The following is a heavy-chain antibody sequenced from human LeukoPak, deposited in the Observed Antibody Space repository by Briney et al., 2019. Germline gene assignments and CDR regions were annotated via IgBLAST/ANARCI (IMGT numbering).Heavy chain of an antibody. Sequence: ASVKVSCKASGYTFTGYYTHWVRQAPGQGLEWMGWINPNSGGTKYAQKFQGRVTMTRDTSISTAYMELTRLRSDDTAVYYCARHSVITMARGVIGHWGQGTLVTVSS. V-gene: IGHV1-2*02. CDR3: ARHSVITMARGVIGH. CDR1: GYTFTGYY. D-gene: IGHD3-10*01. CDR2: INPNSGGT. J-gene: IGHJ4*02.